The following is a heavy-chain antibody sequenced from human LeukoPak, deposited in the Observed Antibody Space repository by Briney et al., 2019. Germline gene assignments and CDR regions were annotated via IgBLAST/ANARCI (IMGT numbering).Heavy chain of an antibody. CDR1: GYTFTSYY. J-gene: IGHJ4*02. V-gene: IGHV1-46*01. CDR2: INPSGGST. Sequence: GASVKVSCKASGYTFTSYYMHWVRQAPGQGLEWMGIINPSGGSTSYAQKFQGRVTMTRDTSTSTVYMELSSLRSEDTAVYYCARSTPWDLKAGATFYYFDYWGQGTLVTVSS. CDR3: ARSTPWDLKAGATFYYFDY. D-gene: IGHD1-26*01.